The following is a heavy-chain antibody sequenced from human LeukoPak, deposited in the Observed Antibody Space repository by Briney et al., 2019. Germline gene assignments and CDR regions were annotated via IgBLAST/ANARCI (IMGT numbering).Heavy chain of an antibody. D-gene: IGHD3-3*01. J-gene: IGHJ4*02. CDR3: ARPDTIFGVVTLFDY. CDR1: GFTFSSYG. CDR2: ISYDGSNK. V-gene: IGHV3-30*03. Sequence: GGSLRLSCAASGFTFSSYGMHWVRQAPGKGLEWVAVISYDGSNKYYADSAKGRFTISRDNSKNTLYLQMNSLRAEDTAVYYCARPDTIFGVVTLFDYWGQGTLVTVSS.